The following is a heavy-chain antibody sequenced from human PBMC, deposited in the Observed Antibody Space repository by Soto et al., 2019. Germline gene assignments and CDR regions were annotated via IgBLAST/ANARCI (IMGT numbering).Heavy chain of an antibody. CDR1: GFMFTNHG. Sequence: GGSLRLSCAASGFMFTNHGMHWVRQAPGKGLEWVAVIWSDGNKRYYADSVKGRFTVSRDTSKNTLYLQMNNLRADDTAVYYCVRGDNWRDEAPDYWGQGTLVTVSS. CDR3: VRGDNWRDEAPDY. V-gene: IGHV3-33*01. D-gene: IGHD1-1*01. CDR2: IWSDGNKR. J-gene: IGHJ4*02.